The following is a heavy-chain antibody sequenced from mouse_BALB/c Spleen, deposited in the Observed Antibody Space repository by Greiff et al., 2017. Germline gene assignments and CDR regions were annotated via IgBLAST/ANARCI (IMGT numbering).Heavy chain of an antibody. Sequence: EVKLMESGGGLVQPGGSLKLSCAASGFTFSSYGMSWVRQTPDKRLELVATINSNGGSTYYPDSVKGRFTISRDNAKNTLYLQMSSLKSEDTAMYYCASLYDGYYPYYAMDYWGQGTSVTVSS. V-gene: IGHV5-6-3*01. CDR3: ASLYDGYYPYYAMDY. J-gene: IGHJ4*01. CDR2: INSNGGST. D-gene: IGHD2-3*01. CDR1: GFTFSSYG.